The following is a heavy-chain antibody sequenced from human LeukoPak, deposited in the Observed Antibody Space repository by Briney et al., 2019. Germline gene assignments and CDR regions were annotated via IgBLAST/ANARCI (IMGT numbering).Heavy chain of an antibody. Sequence: PSETLSLTCTVSGGSISSYYWSWIRQPAGKGLEWIGRIYTSGSTNYNPSLKSRVTMSVDTSKNQFSLKLSSVTAVDTAVYYCARVVEDIVVVVAGERRPGAFDIWGQGTMVTVSS. D-gene: IGHD2-15*01. CDR3: ARVVEDIVVVVAGERRPGAFDI. V-gene: IGHV4-4*07. CDR1: GGSISSYY. CDR2: IYTSGST. J-gene: IGHJ3*02.